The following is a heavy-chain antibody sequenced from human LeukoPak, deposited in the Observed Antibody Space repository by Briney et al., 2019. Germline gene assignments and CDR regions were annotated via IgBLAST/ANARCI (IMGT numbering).Heavy chain of an antibody. CDR3: AREYPDFDY. Sequence: GGSLRLSCVASGFTFSSYEMNRVRQGPGKGLEWVSYISSRADTIYKADSVKGRFTISRDNAANSLYLQMNSLRLAAPAVYFLAREYPDFDYWGQGTLVTVSS. V-gene: IGHV3-48*03. CDR1: GFTFSSYE. J-gene: IGHJ4*02. CDR2: ISSRADTI.